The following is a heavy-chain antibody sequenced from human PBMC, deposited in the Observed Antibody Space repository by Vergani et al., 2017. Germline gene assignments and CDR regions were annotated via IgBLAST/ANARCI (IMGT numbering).Heavy chain of an antibody. CDR3: ARAKSTSGDYFDY. J-gene: IGHJ4*02. D-gene: IGHD2-2*01. CDR2: TYYRSRWYN. V-gene: IGHV6-1*01. Sequence: QVQLQQSGPGLVKPSQTLSLTCAISGDSVSSKSTAWNWIRQSPSRGLEWLGATYYRSRWYNDYAVSVNSRIIVNPDTSKNNFSLQLNSVTPEDTAVYYCARAKSTSGDYFDYWGQGTLVTVSS. CDR1: GDSVSSKSTA.